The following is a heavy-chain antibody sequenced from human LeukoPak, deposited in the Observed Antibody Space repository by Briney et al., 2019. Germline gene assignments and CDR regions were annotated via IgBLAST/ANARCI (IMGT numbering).Heavy chain of an antibody. J-gene: IGHJ4*02. Sequence: GASVKVSCKASGGTFSSYAISWVRQAPGQGLEWMGIINPSGGSTSYAQKFQGRVTMTRDTSTSTVYMELSSLRSEDTAVYYCALLGPEVRGVIHWGQGTLVTVSS. CDR3: ALLGPEVRGVIH. CDR1: GGTFSSYA. CDR2: INPSGGST. V-gene: IGHV1-46*01. D-gene: IGHD3-10*01.